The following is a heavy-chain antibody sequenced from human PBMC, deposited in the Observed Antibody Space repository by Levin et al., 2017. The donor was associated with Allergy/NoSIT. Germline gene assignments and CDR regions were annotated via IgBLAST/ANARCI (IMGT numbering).Heavy chain of an antibody. V-gene: IGHV3-11*03. D-gene: IGHD3-10*01. CDR1: GFTFSDYY. CDR3: ASGRYGSGNYPLFDY. CDR2: ISSSSSYT. J-gene: IGHJ4*02. Sequence: GGSLRLSCAASGFTFSDYYMSWIRQAPGKGLEWVSYISSSSSYTNYADSVKGRFTISRDNAKNSLYLQVNSLRAEDTAVYYCASGRYGSGNYPLFDYWGQGTLVTVSS.